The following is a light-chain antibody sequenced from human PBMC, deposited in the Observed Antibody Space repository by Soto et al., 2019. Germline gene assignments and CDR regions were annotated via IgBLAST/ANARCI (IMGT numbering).Light chain of an antibody. CDR1: QSVSNNY. CDR2: GAS. J-gene: IGKJ3*01. V-gene: IGKV3-20*01. CDR3: QQYGNSPFT. Sequence: IVLTQSPGTLSLSPGERATLSCRASQSVSNNYLAWYQQNPGQAPRLLIYGASSRATGIPDRFSGSGSGTDFTLTISRLEPEDFAVYYCQQYGNSPFTFGPGTKVDIK.